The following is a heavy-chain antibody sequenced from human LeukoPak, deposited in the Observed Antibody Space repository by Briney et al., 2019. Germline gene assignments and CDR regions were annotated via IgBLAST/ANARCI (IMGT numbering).Heavy chain of an antibody. CDR2: IKRKTDGGTT. CDR3: TTVSLVYFQH. D-gene: IGHD2-8*02. CDR1: GFTFSNSW. Sequence: PGGSLRLSCAASGFTFSNSWMSWVRQAPGKGLEWFGSIKRKTDGGTTDYAAPVKGRFTISRDDSKNTLYLQMNSLKTEDTAVYYCTTVSLVYFQHWGQGTLVTVSS. J-gene: IGHJ1*01. V-gene: IGHV3-15*01.